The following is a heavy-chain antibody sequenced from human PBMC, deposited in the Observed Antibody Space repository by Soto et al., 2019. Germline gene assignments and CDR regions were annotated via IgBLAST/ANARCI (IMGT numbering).Heavy chain of an antibody. CDR2: IYHRGNT. Sequence: TLSLTCTVSGGSISRDDYYWNWIPQRPGKGLEWIGNIYHRGNTTYTPSLKSRIIMSMDMSENQFSLKLTSVTAADTAVYYCARGSGFTHPREEIDGYNSQDYYYGLDVWGQG. V-gene: IGHV4-31*03. CDR3: ARGSGFTHPREEIDGYNSQDYYYGLDV. D-gene: IGHD5-12*01. CDR1: GGSISRDDYY. J-gene: IGHJ6*01.